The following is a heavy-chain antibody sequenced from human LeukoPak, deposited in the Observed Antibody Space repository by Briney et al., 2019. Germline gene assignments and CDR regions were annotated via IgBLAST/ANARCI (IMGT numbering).Heavy chain of an antibody. Sequence: GGSLRLSCAASGLTFTRYCMHWVRQVAGKGRGWVARINGYAGNTTYADSVKGGVTISRDNAQNTLYLQMNILRVNDTAVYFLARAMQHDNWFDPWGQGSRVPVSS. CDR2: INGYAGNT. V-gene: IGHV3-74*03. D-gene: IGHD6-13*01. J-gene: IGHJ5*02. CDR1: GLTFTRYC. CDR3: ARAMQHDNWFDP.